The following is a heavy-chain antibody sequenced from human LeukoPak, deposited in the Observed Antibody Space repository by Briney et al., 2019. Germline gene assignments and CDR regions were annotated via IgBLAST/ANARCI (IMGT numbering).Heavy chain of an antibody. V-gene: IGHV4-59*08. Sequence: PSETLSLTCTVSGGSISSYYWSWIRQPPGKGLEWIGYIYYSGSTNYNPSLKSRVTISVDTSKNQFSLKLSSVTAADTAVYYCATIRGYIDTDAFDIWGQGTMVTVSS. CDR2: IYYSGST. J-gene: IGHJ3*02. CDR3: ATIRGYIDTDAFDI. CDR1: GGSISSYY. D-gene: IGHD5-18*01.